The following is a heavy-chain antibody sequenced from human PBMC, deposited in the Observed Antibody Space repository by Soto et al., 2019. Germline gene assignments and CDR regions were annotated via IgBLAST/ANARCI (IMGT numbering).Heavy chain of an antibody. V-gene: IGHV3-30*03. J-gene: IGHJ4*02. CDR3: AITSVADASFDY. CDR2: ISYDGGET. Sequence: QVQLVESGGGVVHLGRSRSLSCAGSGFIFGNFGMHWVGKVLGKGLEWVAFISYDGGETFYADSVKGRFTISRDNSKSTVFRHMNSLKKEDTAVYYCAITSVADASFDYWGQGTLVTVSS. D-gene: IGHD5-12*01. CDR1: GFIFGNFG.